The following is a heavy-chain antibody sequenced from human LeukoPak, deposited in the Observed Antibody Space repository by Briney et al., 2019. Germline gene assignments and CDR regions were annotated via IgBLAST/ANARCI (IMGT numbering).Heavy chain of an antibody. D-gene: IGHD5-18*01. J-gene: IGHJ4*02. CDR1: GFTFDDYA. V-gene: IGHV3-9*03. CDR3: AKAGYSYGPYSYYFDY. Sequence: GGSLRLSCAASGFTFDDYAMHWVRQAPGKGLEWVSGISWNSGSIGYADSVKGRFTISRDNAKNSLYPQMNSLRAEDMALYYCAKAGYSYGPYSYYFDYWGQGTLVTVSS. CDR2: ISWNSGSI.